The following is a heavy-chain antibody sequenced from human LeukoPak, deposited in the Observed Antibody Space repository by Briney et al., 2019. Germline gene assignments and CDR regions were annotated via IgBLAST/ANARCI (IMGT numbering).Heavy chain of an antibody. Sequence: SETLSLTCTVSGGSISSYYWSWIRQPAGKGLEWIGRIYTSGSTNYNPSLKSRVTMLVDTSKNQFSLKLSSVTAADTAVYYCANTLWNPTYSSSWSEYWGQGTLVTVSS. CDR2: IYTSGST. CDR3: ANTLWNPTYSSSWSEY. CDR1: GGSISSYY. J-gene: IGHJ4*02. V-gene: IGHV4-4*07. D-gene: IGHD6-13*01.